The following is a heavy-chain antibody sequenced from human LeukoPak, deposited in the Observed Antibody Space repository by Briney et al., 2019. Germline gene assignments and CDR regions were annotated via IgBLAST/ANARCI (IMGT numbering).Heavy chain of an antibody. CDR2: ISGSGRGT. J-gene: IGHJ4*02. CDR3: AKQFLTAVNTRPNIGFGS. D-gene: IGHD4-17*01. Sequence: PGGSLRLSCAASGFTFSSYAMSWVRQAPGKGLEWVSTISGSGRGTFYADSVKGRFTISRDNSKSTVFLQMNSLRPEDSTLYYCAKQFLTAVNTRPNIGFGSWGQGTPVIVSA. V-gene: IGHV3-23*01. CDR1: GFTFSSYA.